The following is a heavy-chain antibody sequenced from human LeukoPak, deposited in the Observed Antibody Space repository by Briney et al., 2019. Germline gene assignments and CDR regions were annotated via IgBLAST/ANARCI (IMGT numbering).Heavy chain of an antibody. J-gene: IGHJ4*02. Sequence: GGSLRLSCAASGFTFSSYAMSWVRQAQGKGLEWVSAIIGSGGYTYYADSVKGRFTISRDNSKNTLSLQMDSLRAEDTAVYYCVKLRGIYLDFDYWGQGTLVTVSS. CDR1: GFTFSSYA. D-gene: IGHD1-26*01. CDR3: VKLRGIYLDFDY. V-gene: IGHV3-23*01. CDR2: IIGSGGYT.